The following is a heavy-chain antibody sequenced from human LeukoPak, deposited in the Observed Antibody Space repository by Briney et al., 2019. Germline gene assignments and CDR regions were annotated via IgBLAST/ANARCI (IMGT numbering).Heavy chain of an antibody. CDR2: LFYSGST. Sequence: PSETLSLTCAISGGSIPSYYWSWIRQSPGQGLEWIGYLFYSGSTNYNPSLKSRITMSSDTSKNQFSLNVRSVTAGDTAVYYCARGAYSNYLSVDYWGHGILVTVSS. CDR3: ARGAYSNYLSVDY. V-gene: IGHV4-59*01. CDR1: GGSIPSYY. J-gene: IGHJ4*01. D-gene: IGHD4-11*01.